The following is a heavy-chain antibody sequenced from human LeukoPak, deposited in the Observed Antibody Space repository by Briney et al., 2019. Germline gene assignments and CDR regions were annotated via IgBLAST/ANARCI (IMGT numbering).Heavy chain of an antibody. J-gene: IGHJ4*02. CDR2: INHSGST. CDR3: ARVKVLPGIAAAGLSKGYDY. Sequence: GSLRLSCAASGFTFTSHWMSWVRQAPGKGLEWIGEINHSGSTNYNPSLKSRVTISVDTSKNQFSLKLSSVTAADTAVYYCARVKVLPGIAAAGLSKGYDYWGQGTLVTVSS. V-gene: IGHV4-34*01. D-gene: IGHD6-13*01. CDR1: GFTFTSHW.